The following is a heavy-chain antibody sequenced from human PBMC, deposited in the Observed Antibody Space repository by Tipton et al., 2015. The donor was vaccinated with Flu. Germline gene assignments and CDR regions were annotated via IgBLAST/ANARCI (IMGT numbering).Heavy chain of an antibody. CDR2: IKLDESER. D-gene: IGHD6-19*01. CDR1: GFTSSDYW. V-gene: IGHV3-7*04. CDR3: VGGSGWGFDY. J-gene: IGHJ4*02. Sequence: AVSGFTSSDYWVHWVRQAPGKGLEWVANIKLDESERYYVDSVKGRFTISRDNAKNSVYLQMNSLRTEDTAMYYCVGGSGWGFDYWGQGTLVTISS.